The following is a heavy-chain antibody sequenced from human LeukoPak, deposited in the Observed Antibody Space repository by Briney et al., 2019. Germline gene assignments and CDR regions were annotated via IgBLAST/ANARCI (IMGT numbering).Heavy chain of an antibody. Sequence: PSETLSLTCTVSGGSITSNSYYWGWIRQPPGKGLEWIGSIYYTGDTYYNPSLKSRVTLSADTSKNQFSLKLGSVTAADTAVYYCARASYGDYNFDYWGQGTLVTVSS. V-gene: IGHV4-39*07. D-gene: IGHD4-17*01. CDR2: IYYTGDT. J-gene: IGHJ4*02. CDR1: GGSITSNSYY. CDR3: ARASYGDYNFDY.